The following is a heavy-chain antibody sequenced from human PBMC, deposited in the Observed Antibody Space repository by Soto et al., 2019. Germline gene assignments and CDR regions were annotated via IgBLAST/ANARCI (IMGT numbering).Heavy chain of an antibody. CDR2: INHSGST. Sequence: SETLSLTCAVYGGSFSGYYWSWIRQPPGKGLEWIGEINHSGSTNYNPSLKSRVTISVDTSKNQFSLKLSSVTAADTAVYYCARRMLRYFDWLPRGAFDIWGQGTMVTVSS. CDR3: ARRMLRYFDWLPRGAFDI. V-gene: IGHV4-34*01. J-gene: IGHJ3*02. CDR1: GGSFSGYY. D-gene: IGHD3-9*01.